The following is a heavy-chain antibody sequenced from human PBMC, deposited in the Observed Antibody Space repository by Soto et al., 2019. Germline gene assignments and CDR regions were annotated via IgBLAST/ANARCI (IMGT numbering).Heavy chain of an antibody. V-gene: IGHV5-10-1*01. J-gene: IGHJ6*02. CDR1: GYSFTSYC. CDR3: ARYSSSWYGFSPTYGMDV. Sequence: GESLKISCKGSGYSFTSYCISWVRQMPGKGLEWMGRIDPSDSYTNYSPSFQGHVTISADKSISTAYLQWSSLKASDTAMYYCARYSSSWYGFSPTYGMDVWGQGTTVTVSS. D-gene: IGHD6-13*01. CDR2: IDPSDSYT.